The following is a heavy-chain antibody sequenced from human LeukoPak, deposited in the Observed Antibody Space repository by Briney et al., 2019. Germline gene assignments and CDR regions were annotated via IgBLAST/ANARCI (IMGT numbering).Heavy chain of an antibody. J-gene: IGHJ6*03. CDR3: AREMWGLYYMDV. CDR2: ISGSGGST. V-gene: IGHV3-23*01. D-gene: IGHD7-27*01. Sequence: PGGSLRLSCAASGFTFSSYAMSWVRQAPGKGLEGVSAISGSGGSTYYADSVQGRFTISRDNAKNSLYLQMNSLRAEDTAVYYCAREMWGLYYMDVWGKGTTVTVSS. CDR1: GFTFSSYA.